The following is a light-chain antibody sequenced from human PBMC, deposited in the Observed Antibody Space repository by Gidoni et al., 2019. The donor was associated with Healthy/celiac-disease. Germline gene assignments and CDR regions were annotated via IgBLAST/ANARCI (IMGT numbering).Light chain of an antibody. CDR3: QQYNSYSPWT. V-gene: IGKV1-5*03. CDR1: QSIRSW. J-gene: IGKJ1*01. Sequence: DIQMTQSPSTLSASVGDRVTITCLASQSIRSWLTWYRQKPGKAPKLLISKTSSLVSGVPSRFSGSESGTEFTLTISSLQPSDFTTYYCQQYNSYSPWTFXQXTKVDIK. CDR2: KTS.